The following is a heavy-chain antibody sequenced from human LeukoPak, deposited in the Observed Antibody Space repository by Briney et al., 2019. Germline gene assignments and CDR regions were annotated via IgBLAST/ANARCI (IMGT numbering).Heavy chain of an antibody. J-gene: IGHJ2*01. CDR2: IHYSGST. Sequence: SETLSLTCTVSGGSINSYYWSWIRQPPGRGLEWVGSIHYSGSTSYNPSLRSRVTISVDKSKNQFFLKLSSVTAADTAVYYCARGSDYVGIKDPNWHFDLWGRSTRDTVSS. V-gene: IGHV4-59*01. CDR3: ARGSDYVGIKDPNWHFDL. D-gene: IGHD4-23*01. CDR1: GGSINSYY.